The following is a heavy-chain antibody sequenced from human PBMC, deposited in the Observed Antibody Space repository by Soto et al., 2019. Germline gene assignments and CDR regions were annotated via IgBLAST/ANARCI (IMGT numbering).Heavy chain of an antibody. CDR3: AKLKGGLGRFYGLDA. CDR2: MTGGGTT. Sequence: GGSLRLSCAASGFTFSSYAMSWVRQAPGKGPEWVSLMTGGGTTDYADSAKGRFIISRDNSKNTLSLQMHNLRADDTALYYCAKLKGGLGRFYGLDAWGQGPMVTFSS. D-gene: IGHD3-3*01. V-gene: IGHV3-23*01. CDR1: GFTFSSYA. J-gene: IGHJ6*02.